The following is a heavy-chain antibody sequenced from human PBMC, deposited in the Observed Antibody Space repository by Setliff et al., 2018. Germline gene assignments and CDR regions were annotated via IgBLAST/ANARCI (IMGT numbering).Heavy chain of an antibody. CDR3: AREQWLDPPGYYYMDV. CDR1: GGSIGSYY. V-gene: IGHV4-4*07. J-gene: IGHJ6*03. Sequence: SETLSLTCTVSGGSIGSYYWSWIRQPAGKGLEWIGRIYTSGSTNYNPSLRSRVTMSVDTSKNQFSLKLSSVTAADTAVYYCAREQWLDPPGYYYMDVWAKGTTVTVSS. CDR2: IYTSGST. D-gene: IGHD6-19*01.